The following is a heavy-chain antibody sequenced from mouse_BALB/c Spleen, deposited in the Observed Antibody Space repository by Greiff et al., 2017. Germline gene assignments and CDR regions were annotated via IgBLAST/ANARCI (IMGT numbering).Heavy chain of an antibody. J-gene: IGHJ4*01. CDR3: ARHEGGAYSLYYAMDY. Sequence: QVQLQQSGAELVKPGASVKLSCKASGYTFTEYTIHWVKQRSGQGLEWIGWFYPGSGSIKYNEKFKDKATLTADKSSSTVYMELSRLTSEDSAVYSCARHEGGAYSLYYAMDYWGQGTSVTVSS. CDR1: GYTFTEYT. D-gene: IGHD6-1*01. V-gene: IGHV1-62-2*01. CDR2: FYPGSGSI.